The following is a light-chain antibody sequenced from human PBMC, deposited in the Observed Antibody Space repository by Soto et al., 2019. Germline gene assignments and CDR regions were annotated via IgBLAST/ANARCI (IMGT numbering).Light chain of an antibody. CDR3: QQYYTSPWT. J-gene: IGKJ1*01. Sequence: DIVLTQSPDSLAVSLGERATINCKSSQSVLYTSNNKNYLAWYQQKPGQPPKLLIYWASTRESGVPDRFRGSGSGTDFTLSINSLQAEDVAFYYCQQYYTSPWTFGQGTKVEIK. CDR2: WAS. V-gene: IGKV4-1*01. CDR1: QSVLYTSNNKNY.